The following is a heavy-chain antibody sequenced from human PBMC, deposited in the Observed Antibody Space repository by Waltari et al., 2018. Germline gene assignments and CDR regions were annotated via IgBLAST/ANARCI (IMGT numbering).Heavy chain of an antibody. D-gene: IGHD6-6*01. V-gene: IGHV5-51*01. CDR3: ARQSIAARPGRGYYYYYYMDV. CDR2: IYPGDSDT. CDR1: GYSFTSYW. J-gene: IGHJ6*03. Sequence: EVQLVQSGAEVKKPGESLTISCQGSGYSFTSYWIGWVRQMPGKGLEWMGIIYPGDSDTRDSPSFQGQVTISADKSISTAYLQWSSLKASDTAMYYCARQSIAARPGRGYYYYYYMDVWGKGTTVTVSS.